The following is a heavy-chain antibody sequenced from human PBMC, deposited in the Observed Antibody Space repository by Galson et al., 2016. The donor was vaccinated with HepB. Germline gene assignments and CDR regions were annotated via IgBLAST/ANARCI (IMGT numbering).Heavy chain of an antibody. D-gene: IGHD3-22*01. CDR2: INPSGRST. V-gene: IGHV1-46*01. J-gene: IGHJ4*02. CDR1: GYTFTRYY. CDR3: ARGGYYDSSGSLRY. Sequence: SVKVSCKASGYTFTRYYIHWVRQDPGHGLEWMGVINPSGRSTKNTQTFQGRVTMTRDTSTTTVYMELSSLRSEDTAVYFCARGGYYDSSGSLRYWGQGTLVTVSS.